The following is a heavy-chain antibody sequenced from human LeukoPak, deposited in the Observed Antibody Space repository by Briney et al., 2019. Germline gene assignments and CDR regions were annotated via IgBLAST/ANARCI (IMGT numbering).Heavy chain of an antibody. CDR3: ARETGSAWAGDV. V-gene: IGHV1-8*01. CDR2: MNSNSGHT. CDR1: GYSFTSYD. Sequence: ASVKVSCKASGYSFTSYDINWVRQATGQGLEWMGWMNSNSGHTGYAQKFQGRVTMTRNTSISTACMELSSLRSEDTAVYYCARETGSAWAGDVWGKGTTVTISS. J-gene: IGHJ6*04. D-gene: IGHD6-19*01.